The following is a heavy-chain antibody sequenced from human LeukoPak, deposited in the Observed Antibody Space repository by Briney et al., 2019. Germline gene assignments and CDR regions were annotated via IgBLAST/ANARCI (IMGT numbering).Heavy chain of an antibody. V-gene: IGHV4-39*01. D-gene: IGHD3-22*01. CDR2: VFYTGRT. CDR1: DGSVWTGDYY. Sequence: SETLSLTCTVSDGSVWTGDYYWGWIRQSPGKGLEWIVNVFYTGRTSYNPSLKSLATISVDTSRNQLSLRLNSVTAADTAVYYCARYRIYYYDSGSYPEGYFDYWGQGTLVTVSS. J-gene: IGHJ4*02. CDR3: ARYRIYYYDSGSYPEGYFDY.